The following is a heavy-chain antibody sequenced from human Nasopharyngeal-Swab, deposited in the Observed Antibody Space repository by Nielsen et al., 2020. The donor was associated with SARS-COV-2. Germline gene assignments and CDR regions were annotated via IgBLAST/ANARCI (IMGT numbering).Heavy chain of an antibody. V-gene: IGHV1-2*06. CDR3: ARARYNSGWYVDY. CDR1: GYTFTGYY. D-gene: IGHD6-19*01. CDR2: INPNSGGT. Sequence: ASVKVSCKASGYTFTGYYMHWVRQAPGQGLEWMGRINPNSGGTNYAQKFQGRVTMTRDTSISTAYMELSRLRSDDTAVYYCARARYNSGWYVDYWGQGTLVTVSS. J-gene: IGHJ4*02.